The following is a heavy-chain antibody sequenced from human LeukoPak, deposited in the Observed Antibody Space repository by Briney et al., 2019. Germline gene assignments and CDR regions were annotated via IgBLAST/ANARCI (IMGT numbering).Heavy chain of an antibody. J-gene: IGHJ4*02. CDR3: AAGEVGVTMGY. CDR1: GGTFSSYA. CDR2: IIPIFGTA. Sequence: ASVKVSCKASGGTFSSYAISWVRQAPGQGLEWMGGIIPIFGTANYAQKFQGRVTITTDESTSTAYMELSSLRSEDTAVYYCAAGEVGVTMGYWGQGTLVTVSS. V-gene: IGHV1-69*05. D-gene: IGHD1-26*01.